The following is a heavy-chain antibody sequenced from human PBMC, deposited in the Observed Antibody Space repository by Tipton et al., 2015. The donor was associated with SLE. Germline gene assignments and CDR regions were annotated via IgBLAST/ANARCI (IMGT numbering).Heavy chain of an antibody. D-gene: IGHD6-19*01. J-gene: IGHJ4*02. V-gene: IGHV3-74*01. Sequence: GSLRLSCAASGFTFSSYWMHWVRQAPGKGLVWVSRINSDGSSTSYADSVKGRFTISRDNAKNTLYLQMNSLRAEDTAVYYCASGVRDSSGFDYWGQGTLVTVSS. CDR3: ASGVRDSSGFDY. CDR1: GFTFSSYW. CDR2: INSDGSST.